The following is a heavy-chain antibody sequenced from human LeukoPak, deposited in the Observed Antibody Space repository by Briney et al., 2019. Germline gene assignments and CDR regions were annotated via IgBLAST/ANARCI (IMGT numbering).Heavy chain of an antibody. CDR1: GFTFSSYA. CDR2: ISGSGTNT. V-gene: IGHV3-23*01. D-gene: IGHD6-6*01. CDR3: VKDTHSSSSDPRGWFDP. J-gene: IGHJ5*02. Sequence: PGGSLRLSCAASGFTFSSYAMSWVRQAPGKGLEWVSSISGSGTNTYHADSGKGRFTISRDNSKNTLYLQMNSLRAEDTAVYYCVKDTHSSSSDPRGWFDPWGQGTLVTVSS.